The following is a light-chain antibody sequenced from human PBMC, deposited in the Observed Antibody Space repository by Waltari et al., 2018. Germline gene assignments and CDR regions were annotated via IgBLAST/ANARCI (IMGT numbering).Light chain of an antibody. CDR3: QHYVRLPAT. CDR1: QSIGKY. CDR2: GAS. J-gene: IGKJ1*01. V-gene: IGKV3-20*01. Sequence: EIVLTQPPGTLFFSPGERATLFCRPRQSIGKYLVWYQQKPGQAPRLLIYGASTRATVIPGRFSGGWSGTDFSLSITRLEPEEFAVYYCQHYVRLPATFGQGTTVEI.